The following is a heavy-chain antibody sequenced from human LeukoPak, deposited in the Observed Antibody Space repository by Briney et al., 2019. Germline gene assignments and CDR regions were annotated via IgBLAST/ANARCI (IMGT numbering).Heavy chain of an antibody. D-gene: IGHD3/OR15-3a*01. Sequence: SETLSLTCAVLGRSFTESYYNWVRQSPGRGLEWIAELSHRGGTNYNPSLQSRLTISVDTSKNQFSLKLTSVTAADTAIYYCATPGLPHTQAFDVWGQGTTVTVTS. J-gene: IGHJ6*02. V-gene: IGHV4-34*01. CDR2: LSHRGGT. CDR3: ATPGLPHTQAFDV. CDR1: GRSFTESY.